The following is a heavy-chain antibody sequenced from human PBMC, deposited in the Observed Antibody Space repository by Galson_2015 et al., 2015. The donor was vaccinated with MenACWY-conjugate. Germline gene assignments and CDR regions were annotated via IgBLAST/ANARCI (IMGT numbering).Heavy chain of an antibody. J-gene: IGHJ5*02. V-gene: IGHV3-7*01. D-gene: IGHD4-17*01. CDR2: IKKDGSEK. Sequence: SLRLSCAVSGFTFKNYWMTWVRQAPGKGLEWVANIKKDGSEKYYVDSVKGRFTISRDNAKNALYLQMNSLRAEDTAVYYCARDGATYGDSVNWFDPWGQGTLVTVSS. CDR1: GFTFKNYW. CDR3: ARDGATYGDSVNWFDP.